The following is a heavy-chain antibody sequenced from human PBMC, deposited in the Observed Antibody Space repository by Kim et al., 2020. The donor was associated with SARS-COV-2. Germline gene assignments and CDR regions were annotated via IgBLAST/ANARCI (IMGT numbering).Heavy chain of an antibody. CDR3: TRWGGDCYPVCYYYGMDV. J-gene: IGHJ6*02. V-gene: IGHV3-73*01. Sequence: KGRFTISRDDSKNTAYLQMNSLRTEDTAVYYCTRWGGDCYPVCYYYGMDVWGQGTTVTVSS. D-gene: IGHD2-21*02.